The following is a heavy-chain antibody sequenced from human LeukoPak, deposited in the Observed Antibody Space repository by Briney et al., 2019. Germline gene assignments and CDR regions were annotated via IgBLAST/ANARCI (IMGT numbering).Heavy chain of an antibody. CDR1: GFTFSSYA. Sequence: PGGSLRLSCAASGFTFSSYAISWVRQAPGEVLEWVSAISGGGASTYYADSVKGRFTISRDNSKSTLYLQMNSLRAEDTAIYYCATYDSSGYYYSPFDYWGQGTLVTVSS. J-gene: IGHJ4*02. D-gene: IGHD3-22*01. CDR3: ATYDSSGYYYSPFDY. CDR2: ISGGGAST. V-gene: IGHV3-23*01.